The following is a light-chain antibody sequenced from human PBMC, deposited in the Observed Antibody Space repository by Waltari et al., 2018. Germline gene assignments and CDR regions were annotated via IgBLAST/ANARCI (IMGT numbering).Light chain of an antibody. Sequence: DIQMTQSPSSLSASVGDRVTITCRASQGIYNYLAWFQQKPGKVPKSLIYAVSRLQSGVPSKFSGSGSGTDFTLTITSLQPEDFATYYCQHYYTFPHTFGQGTKLEIK. CDR2: AVS. CDR3: QHYYTFPHT. V-gene: IGKV1-16*02. CDR1: QGIYNY. J-gene: IGKJ2*01.